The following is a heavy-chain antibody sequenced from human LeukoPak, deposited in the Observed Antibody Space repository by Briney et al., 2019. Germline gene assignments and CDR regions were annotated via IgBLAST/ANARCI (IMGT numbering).Heavy chain of an antibody. J-gene: IGHJ4*02. CDR3: AKDLGYCSGGSCGYFDY. CDR2: ISGSGGST. D-gene: IGHD2-15*01. V-gene: IGHV3-23*01. CDR1: GFTFSSYA. Sequence: GGSLRLSCAASGFTFSSYAMSWVRQAPGKGLEWVSAISGSGGSTYYADSVKGRFTIPRDNSKNALYLQMNSLRAEDTAVYYCAKDLGYCSGGSCGYFDYWGQGTLVTVSS.